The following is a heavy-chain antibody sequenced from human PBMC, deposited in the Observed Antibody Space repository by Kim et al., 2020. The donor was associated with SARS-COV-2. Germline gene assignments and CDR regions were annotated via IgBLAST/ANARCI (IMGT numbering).Heavy chain of an antibody. Sequence: SETLSLTCTVSGGSISSYYWSWIRQPPGKGLEWIGYIYYSGSTNYNPSLKSRVTISVDTSKNQFSLKLSSVTAADTAVYYCARKVGYCSGGSCYPGAFDIWGQGTMVTVSS. CDR1: GGSISSYY. V-gene: IGHV4-59*08. CDR2: IYYSGST. CDR3: ARKVGYCSGGSCYPGAFDI. D-gene: IGHD2-15*01. J-gene: IGHJ3*02.